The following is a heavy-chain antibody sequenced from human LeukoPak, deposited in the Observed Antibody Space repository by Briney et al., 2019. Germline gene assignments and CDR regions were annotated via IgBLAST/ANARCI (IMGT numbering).Heavy chain of an antibody. J-gene: IGHJ4*02. D-gene: IGHD2-2*01. Sequence: ASVKVSCKASGYTFTSYGISWVRQAPEQGLEWMGWISAYNGNTNYAQKLQGRVTMTTDTSTSTAYMELRSLRSDDTAVYYCAREGDNIVVVPAAIGIDTYFDYWGQGTLVTVSS. CDR1: GYTFTSYG. CDR3: AREGDNIVVVPAAIGIDTYFDY. CDR2: ISAYNGNT. V-gene: IGHV1-18*01.